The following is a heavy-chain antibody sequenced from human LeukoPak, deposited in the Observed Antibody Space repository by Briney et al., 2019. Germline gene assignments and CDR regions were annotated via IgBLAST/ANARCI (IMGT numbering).Heavy chain of an antibody. CDR3: ARDSGPQQQLILSYFDP. CDR2: ITSSGRTT. D-gene: IGHD6-13*01. CDR1: GFTFSSYE. V-gene: IGHV3-48*03. Sequence: GGSLRLSCAASGFTFSSYEMNWVRQAPGKGLEWVSHITSSGRTTYYADSVKGRFTISRDNAKNSLYLQMNSLRAEDTAIYYCARDSGPQQQLILSYFDPWGQGTLVTVSS. J-gene: IGHJ5*02.